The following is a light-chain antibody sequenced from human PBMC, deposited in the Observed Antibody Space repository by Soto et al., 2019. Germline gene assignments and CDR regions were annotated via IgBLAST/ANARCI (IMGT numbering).Light chain of an antibody. CDR2: GAS. CDR1: QTVTNN. CDR3: QQYNNWPPRWT. V-gene: IGKV3-15*01. J-gene: IGKJ1*01. Sequence: EIVMTQSPGTLSVSPGERATLSCRASQTVTNNLVWYQQKPGQAPRLLIYGASTRATGIPARFSGSGSGTEFTLTISSLQSEDFAVYYCQQYNNWPPRWTFGQGTKVEIK.